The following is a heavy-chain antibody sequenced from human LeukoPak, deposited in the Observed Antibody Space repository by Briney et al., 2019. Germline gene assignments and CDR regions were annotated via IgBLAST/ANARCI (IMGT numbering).Heavy chain of an antibody. CDR2: INHSGST. CDR1: GGSFSGYY. V-gene: IGHV4-34*01. J-gene: IGHJ3*02. D-gene: IGHD3-3*01. Sequence: PSETLSLTCAVYGGSFSGYYWSWIRQPPGKGLEWIGEINHSGSTNYNPSLKSRVTISVDTSKNQFSLKLSSVTAADTAVYYCARMYYDFWSGYSPDAFDIWGQGTMVTVSS. CDR3: ARMYYDFWSGYSPDAFDI.